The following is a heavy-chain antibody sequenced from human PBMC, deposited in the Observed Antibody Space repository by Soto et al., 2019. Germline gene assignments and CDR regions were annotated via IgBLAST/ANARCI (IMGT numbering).Heavy chain of an antibody. CDR1: GYTFIDYY. CDR2: INPSSGGT. V-gene: IGHV1-2*02. D-gene: IGHD2-21*01. CDR3: VRDRVYDCTASYCSSLSGVDG. Sequence: QVQLVQSGAEVKKPGASVKVSCTASGYTFIDYYMHWVRQAPGQGRAWMGWINPSSGGTHYAQKVQGRVAMTRDTSISRAYMELSRPKSDDTAMHYFVRDRVYDCTASYCSSLSGVDGWAPGTRVTVSS. J-gene: IGHJ6*01.